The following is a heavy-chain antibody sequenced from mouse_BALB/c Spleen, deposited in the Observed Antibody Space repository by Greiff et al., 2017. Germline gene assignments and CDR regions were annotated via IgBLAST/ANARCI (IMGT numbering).Heavy chain of an antibody. V-gene: IGHV3-2*02. D-gene: IGHD2-10*02. CDR2: ISYSGST. CDR3: ARSYGNYVWFAY. CDR1: GYSITSDYA. J-gene: IGHJ3*01. Sequence: EVKLVESGPGLVKPSQSLSLTCTVTGYSITSDYAWNWIRQFPGNKLEWMGYISYSGSTSYNPSLKSRISITRDTSKNQFFLQLNSVTTEDTATYYCARSYGNYVWFAYWGQGTLVTVSA.